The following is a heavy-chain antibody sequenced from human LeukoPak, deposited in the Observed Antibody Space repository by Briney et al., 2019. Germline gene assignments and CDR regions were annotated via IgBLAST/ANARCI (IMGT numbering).Heavy chain of an antibody. J-gene: IGHJ5*02. CDR2: INPNSGGT. CDR3: ARDIVMVTYWFDP. D-gene: IGHD5-18*01. V-gene: IGHV1-2*02. Sequence: ASVKVSFKASGYTFTGYYIHWVRQAPGQGLEWMGWINPNSGGTNYAQKFQGRVTMTRDTSISTAYTELSRLRSDDTAVYYCARDIVMVTYWFDPWGQGTLVTVSS. CDR1: GYTFTGYY.